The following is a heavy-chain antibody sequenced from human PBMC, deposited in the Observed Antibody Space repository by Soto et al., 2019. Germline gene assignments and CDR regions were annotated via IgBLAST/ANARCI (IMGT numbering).Heavy chain of an antibody. V-gene: IGHV4-59*01. D-gene: IGHD3-3*01. Sequence: KPSETLSLTCTVSGGSISSYYWSWIRQPPGKGLEWIGYIYYSGSTNYNPSLKSRVTISVDTSKNQFSLKLSSVTAADTAVYYCAGSIAYYDFWSGFGFDPWGQGTLVTVSS. CDR2: IYYSGST. CDR1: GGSISSYY. CDR3: AGSIAYYDFWSGFGFDP. J-gene: IGHJ5*02.